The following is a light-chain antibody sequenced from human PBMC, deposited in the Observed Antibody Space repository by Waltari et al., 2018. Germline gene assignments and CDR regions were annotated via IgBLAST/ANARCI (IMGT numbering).Light chain of an antibody. Sequence: QLVLTQSPSASASLGASVKLTCTLSSGHSSHPITWHQQQPEQGHRYLMKLNSDGSHSKGIGIRDRFSGSGSWAERYLTISSLQAEDEAYYYCQTWGTGTVVFGGGTKLTVL. CDR2: LNSDGSH. V-gene: IGLV4-69*01. J-gene: IGLJ2*01. CDR1: SGHSSHP. CDR3: QTWGTGTVV.